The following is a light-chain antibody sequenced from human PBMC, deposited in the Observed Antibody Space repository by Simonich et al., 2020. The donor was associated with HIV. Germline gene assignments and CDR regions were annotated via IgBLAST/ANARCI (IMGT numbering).Light chain of an antibody. Sequence: NFMLTQPHSVSESPGKTVTTSCTRSSGSIASNYVQWDQQRPGSAPTTVIYEDNQRPSGVPDRFSGSIDSSSNSASLTISGLKTEDEADYYCQSYDSSNHVVFGGGTKLTVL. V-gene: IGLV6-57*03. J-gene: IGLJ2*01. CDR1: SGSIASNY. CDR3: QSYDSSNHVV. CDR2: EDN.